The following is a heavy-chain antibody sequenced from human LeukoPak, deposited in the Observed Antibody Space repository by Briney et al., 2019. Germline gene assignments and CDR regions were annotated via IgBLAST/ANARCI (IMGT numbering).Heavy chain of an antibody. Sequence: ASVKVSCKASGYTFTGYYIHWVRQAPGQGLEWMGWINPNSGGTNYAQKFQGRVTMTRDTSISTAYMELSSLRSEDTAVYYCARSHHGDYPDYWGQGTLVTVSS. J-gene: IGHJ4*02. D-gene: IGHD4-17*01. V-gene: IGHV1-2*02. CDR1: GYTFTGYY. CDR3: ARSHHGDYPDY. CDR2: INPNSGGT.